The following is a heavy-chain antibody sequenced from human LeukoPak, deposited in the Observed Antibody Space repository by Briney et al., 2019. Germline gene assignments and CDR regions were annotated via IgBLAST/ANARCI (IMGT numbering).Heavy chain of an antibody. CDR3: ATQRVVAARSRYFDL. J-gene: IGHJ2*01. CDR2: IYYSGST. Sequence: SETLSLTCTVSGGSISSYYWSWIRQPPGKGLEWIGYIYYSGSTNYNPSLKSRVTISADTSKNQFSLKLSSVTAADTAVYYCATQRVVAARSRYFDLWGRGTLVTVSS. D-gene: IGHD2-15*01. V-gene: IGHV4-59*08. CDR1: GGSISSYY.